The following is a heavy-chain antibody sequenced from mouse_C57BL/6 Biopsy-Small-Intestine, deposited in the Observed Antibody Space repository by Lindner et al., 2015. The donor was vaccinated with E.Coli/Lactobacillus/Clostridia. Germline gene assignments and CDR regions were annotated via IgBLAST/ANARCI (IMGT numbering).Heavy chain of an antibody. D-gene: IGHD1-1*01. Sequence: SVKVSCKASGYTFSDPYINWVRQAPGQGLEWVGWLKTNNGATNYARDFQARVTLTRDTSISTAYMDLNRLTSDDTAVYYCARAFRFHSSGPLPTGLDVWGQGTTVSVSS. J-gene: IGHJ1*01. V-gene: IGHV1-19*01. CDR1: GYTFSDPY. CDR3: ARAFRFHSSGPLPTGLDV. CDR2: LKTNNGAT.